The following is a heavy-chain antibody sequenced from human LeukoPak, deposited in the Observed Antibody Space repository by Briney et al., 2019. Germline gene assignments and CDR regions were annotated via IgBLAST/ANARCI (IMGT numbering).Heavy chain of an antibody. CDR2: IWNDGSNT. V-gene: IGHV3-33*01. CDR3: ARDRGSRWFGPIDY. J-gene: IGHJ4*02. D-gene: IGHD6-13*01. Sequence: PGRSLRLSCEASEFTFSSYGMHWVRQAPGKGLEWVAVIWNDGSNTYHADSVKGRFTISRDNSKNTLYLQMNSLRAEDTAVYYCARDRGSRWFGPIDYWGQGTLVTVSS. CDR1: EFTFSSYG.